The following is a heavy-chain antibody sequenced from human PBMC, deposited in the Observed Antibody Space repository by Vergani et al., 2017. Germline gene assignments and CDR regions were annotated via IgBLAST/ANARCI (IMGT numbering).Heavy chain of an antibody. D-gene: IGHD7-27*01. CDR1: GFTFDDYA. Sequence: EVQLVESGGGLVQPGRSLRLSCAASGFTFDDYAMHWVRQAPGKGLEWVSGITWNSGSIGYADSVKGRFTISRDNAKNSLYLQMNSLRAEDTAVYYCARETMGLGIGAFDIWGQGTMVTVSS. J-gene: IGHJ3*02. CDR3: ARETMGLGIGAFDI. CDR2: ITWNSGSI. V-gene: IGHV3-9*01.